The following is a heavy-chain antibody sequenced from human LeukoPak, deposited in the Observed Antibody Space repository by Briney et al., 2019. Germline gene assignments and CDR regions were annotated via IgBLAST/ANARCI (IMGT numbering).Heavy chain of an antibody. J-gene: IGHJ4*02. D-gene: IGHD3-10*01. Sequence: SETLSLTGTVSGGSSSSGGYYWSWIRQHPGKGLEWIGYIYYSGSTYYNPSLKSRVTISVDTSKNQFSLKLSSVTAADTAVYYCAESRAGDSGSYYFDYWGQGTLVTVSS. V-gene: IGHV4-31*03. CDR2: IYYSGST. CDR1: GGSSSSGGYY. CDR3: AESRAGDSGSYYFDY.